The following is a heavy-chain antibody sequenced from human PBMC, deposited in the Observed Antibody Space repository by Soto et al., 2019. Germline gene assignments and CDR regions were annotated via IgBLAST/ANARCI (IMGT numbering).Heavy chain of an antibody. D-gene: IGHD6-19*01. CDR3: ARALTSTGWSKNDY. Sequence: PGGSLRLSCEASGFPFSAYGMHWIRQAPGKGLEWVSGISGGGGSTYYADSVKGRFTISRDNSKNTLYLQMNSLRAEDTAVYYCARALTSTGWSKNDYWGQGTLVTVSS. J-gene: IGHJ4*02. CDR1: GFPFSAYG. CDR2: ISGGGGST. V-gene: IGHV3-23*01.